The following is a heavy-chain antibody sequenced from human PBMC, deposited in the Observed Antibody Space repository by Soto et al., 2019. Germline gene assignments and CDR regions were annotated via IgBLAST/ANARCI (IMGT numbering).Heavy chain of an antibody. D-gene: IGHD4-17*01. J-gene: IGHJ5*02. CDR1: GDSVSSNGAA. Sequence: PSQTLSLTCAISGDSVSSNGAAWNWIRQSPSRGLEWLGRTYYRSKWYNDYAVSVKSRITINPDTSKSQFSLQLNSVTPEDTAVYYCARDKHDYFNRGIGFDTWGQGILVTAPQ. CDR2: TYYRSKWYN. CDR3: ARDKHDYFNRGIGFDT. V-gene: IGHV6-1*01.